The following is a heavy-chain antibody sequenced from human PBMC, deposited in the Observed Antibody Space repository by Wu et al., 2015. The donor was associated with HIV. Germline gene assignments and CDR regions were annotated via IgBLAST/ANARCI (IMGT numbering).Heavy chain of an antibody. D-gene: IGHD3-16*01. J-gene: IGHJ6*03. Sequence: HVQLVQSGTEIKKPGSSVKVSCKAFGGNPGGTFSSHPFSWVRQAPGQGLQWMGGIIPRIGTTNYAQIFQGRVTITADEFSATVYMDLTNLRSDDTAVYYCVRDRSRLNFYMDVWGKGATVTVSS. CDR2: IIPRIGTT. CDR1: GGTFSSHP. CDR3: VRDRSRLNFYMDV. V-gene: IGHV1-69*12.